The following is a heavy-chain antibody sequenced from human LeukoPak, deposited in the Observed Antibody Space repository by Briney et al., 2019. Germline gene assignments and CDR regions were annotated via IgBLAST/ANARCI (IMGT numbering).Heavy chain of an antibody. J-gene: IGHJ4*02. Sequence: SETLSLTCTVSGGSISSSSYYWGWIRQPPGKGLEWIGSIYYSGSTYYSPSLKSRVTISVDTSKNQFSLKLSSVTAADTAVYYCAVAGFPYWFDYWGQGTLVTVSS. V-gene: IGHV4-39*01. CDR2: IYYSGST. CDR1: GGSISSSSYY. CDR3: AVAGFPYWFDY. D-gene: IGHD2-15*01.